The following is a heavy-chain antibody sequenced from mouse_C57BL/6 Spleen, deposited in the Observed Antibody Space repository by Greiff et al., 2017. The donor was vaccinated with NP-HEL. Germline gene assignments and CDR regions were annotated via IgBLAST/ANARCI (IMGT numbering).Heavy chain of an antibody. Sequence: EVQLQQSGPELVKPGASVKISCKASGYTFTDYYMNWVKQSHGKSLEWIGDINPNNGGTSYNQKFKGKATLTVDKSSSTAYMELRSLTSEDSAVYYCARRPIYYGNSYYFDYWGQGTTLTVSS. D-gene: IGHD2-1*01. V-gene: IGHV1-26*01. CDR2: INPNNGGT. J-gene: IGHJ2*01. CDR3: ARRPIYYGNSYYFDY. CDR1: GYTFTDYY.